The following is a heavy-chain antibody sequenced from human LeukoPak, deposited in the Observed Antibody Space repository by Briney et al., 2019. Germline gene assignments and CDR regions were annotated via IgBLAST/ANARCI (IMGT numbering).Heavy chain of an antibody. Sequence: ASVKVSCKASGYTFSSFAMNWVRQAPGQGLEWMGRINPNSGGTNYAQKFQGRVTMTRDTSISTAYMELSRLRSDDTAVYYCAREFVGSYYDYYFDYWGQGTLVTVSS. CDR2: INPNSGGT. CDR1: GYTFSSFA. D-gene: IGHD3-10*01. CDR3: AREFVGSYYDYYFDY. V-gene: IGHV1-2*06. J-gene: IGHJ4*02.